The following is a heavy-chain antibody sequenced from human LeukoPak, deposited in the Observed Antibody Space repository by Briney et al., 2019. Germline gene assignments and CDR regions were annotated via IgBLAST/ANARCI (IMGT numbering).Heavy chain of an antibody. J-gene: IGHJ6*02. V-gene: IGHV1-24*01. D-gene: IGHD5-12*01. CDR1: GSTLTELS. Sequence: GASVTVSCTGSGSTLTELSMHWVRQAPGKGHEWMGGCDTEDGEIMYAQKFQGRVTMTEDTSTDTAYMELSSLRSEDTAVYYCATGNRHSGYVRYYYYYGMDVWGQGTTVTVSS. CDR2: CDTEDGEI. CDR3: ATGNRHSGYVRYYYYYGMDV.